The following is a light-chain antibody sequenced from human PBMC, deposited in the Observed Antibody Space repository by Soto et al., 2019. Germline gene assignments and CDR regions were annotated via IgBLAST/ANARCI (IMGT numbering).Light chain of an antibody. CDR1: QSVSRY. V-gene: IGKV3-11*01. CDR3: QQRNSWPLT. Sequence: EILLTRSPATLSLAPGETATLSCRTSQSVSRYLAWYQQKPGQAPRLLIYDSTDRATGLPARFSGSGSGTDFTLTINSLEPEDFAVYYCQQRNSWPLTFGGGTKVDIK. J-gene: IGKJ4*01. CDR2: DST.